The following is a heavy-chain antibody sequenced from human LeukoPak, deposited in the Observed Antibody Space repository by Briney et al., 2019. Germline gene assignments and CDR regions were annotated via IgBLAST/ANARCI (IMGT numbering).Heavy chain of an antibody. CDR1: GYTFTSYG. CDR2: ISAYNGHT. Sequence: VASVKVSCKASGYTFTSYGISWVRQAPGQGLEWMGWISAYNGHTNYAQKLQGRVTMTTETSTDTAYMELRSLRSDDTAVYHCARDYSSGSYGFFDYWGQGTLVTVSS. V-gene: IGHV1-18*01. CDR3: ARDYSSGSYGFFDY. D-gene: IGHD3-22*01. J-gene: IGHJ4*02.